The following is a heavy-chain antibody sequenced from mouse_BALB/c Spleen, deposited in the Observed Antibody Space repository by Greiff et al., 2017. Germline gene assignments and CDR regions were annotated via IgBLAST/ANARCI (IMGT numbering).Heavy chain of an antibody. CDR1: GYTFTSYW. CDR3: TTGLLREWYFDV. V-gene: IGHV1-69*02. CDR2: IYPSDSYT. J-gene: IGHJ1*01. Sequence: QVQLQQPGAELVRPGASVKLSCKASGYTFTSYWINWVKQRPGQGLEWIGNIYPSDSYTNYNQKFKDKATLTVDKSSSTAYMQLSSPTSEDSAVYYCTTGLLREWYFDVWGAGTTVTVSS. D-gene: IGHD2-3*01.